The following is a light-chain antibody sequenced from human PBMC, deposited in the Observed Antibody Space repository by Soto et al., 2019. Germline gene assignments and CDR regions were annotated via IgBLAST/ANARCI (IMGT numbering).Light chain of an antibody. CDR2: EVS. CDR1: SSDVGSYNR. CDR3: SLYTSSSTLGVV. V-gene: IGLV2-18*01. J-gene: IGLJ2*01. Sequence: QSALTQPPSVSGSPGQSVTISCTGTSSDVGSYNRVSWYQQPPGTAPKLMIYEVSNRPSGVPDRFSGSKSGNTASLTISGLQAEDEADYYCSLYTSSSTLGVVFGGGTKVTVL.